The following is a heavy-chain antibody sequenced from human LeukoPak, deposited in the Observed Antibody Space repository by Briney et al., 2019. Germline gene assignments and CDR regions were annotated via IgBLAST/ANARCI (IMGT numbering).Heavy chain of an antibody. CDR2: ISYDGSNK. J-gene: IGHJ4*02. CDR1: GFTFSSYW. V-gene: IGHV3-30*03. CDR3: ARTSGYSYGSDY. Sequence: GGSLRLSCAASGFTFSSYWMSWVRQAPGKGLEWVAVISYDGSNKYYADSVKGRFTISRDNSKNTLYLQMNSLRAEDTAVYYCARTSGYSYGSDYWGQGTLVTVSS. D-gene: IGHD5-18*01.